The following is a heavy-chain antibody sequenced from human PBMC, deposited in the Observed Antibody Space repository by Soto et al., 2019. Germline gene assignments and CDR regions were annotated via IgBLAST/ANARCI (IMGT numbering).Heavy chain of an antibody. CDR2: IYWDGDR. CDR1: GFSLSTGGMG. CDR3: VHSRCGGDCLQSYSSLYYYGMDI. J-gene: IGHJ6*02. D-gene: IGHD2-21*02. V-gene: IGHV2-5*02. Sequence: QITLKESGPTLVKPTQTLTLTCTFSGFSLSTGGMGVGWIRQPPGKALEWLALIYWDGDRRYRPSLMSRLTIAKDTSKNQVVLTMTNMDPVDTATYYCVHSRCGGDCLQSYSSLYYYGMDIWGQGTTVTVSS.